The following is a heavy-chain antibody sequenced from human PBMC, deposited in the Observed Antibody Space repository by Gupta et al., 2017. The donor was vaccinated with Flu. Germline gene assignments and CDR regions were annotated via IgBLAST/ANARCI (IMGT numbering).Heavy chain of an antibody. D-gene: IGHD5-12*01. V-gene: IGHV3-23*01. CDR2: IIGRGGST. CDR1: GFTFSSYA. J-gene: IGHJ6*02. Sequence: EVQLLESGGGLVQPGGSLRLSCAASGFTFSSYAMSWVRQAPGKGLEWFSVIIGRGGSTYYADSVKGRFTISRDNSKNTLYLKMNSLRAEDTAVYYRAKPSGWVATTTVAAYGMAVWGQGTTVTVSS. CDR3: AKPSGWVATTTVAAYGMAV.